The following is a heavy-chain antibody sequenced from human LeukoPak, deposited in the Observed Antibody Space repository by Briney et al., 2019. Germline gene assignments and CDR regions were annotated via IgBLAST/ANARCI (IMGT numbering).Heavy chain of an antibody. CDR1: GGSISSYY. CDR2: IYYSGST. CDR3: ARHGHYYDSSGYPDY. V-gene: IGHV4-59*08. J-gene: IGHJ4*02. D-gene: IGHD3-22*01. Sequence: SETLSLTCTVSGGSISSYYWSWIRQPPGKGLEWIGYIYYSGSTNYNPSLKSRVTISVDTSKNQFSLKLSSVTAADTAVYYCARHGHYYDSSGYPDYWGQGTLVTVSS.